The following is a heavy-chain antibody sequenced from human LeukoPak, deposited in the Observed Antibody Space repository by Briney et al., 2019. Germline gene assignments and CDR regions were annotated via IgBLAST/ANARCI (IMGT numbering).Heavy chain of an antibody. Sequence: GGSLRLSCAASGFTFSSYSMNWVRQAPGKGLEWVSYISSSSSTIYYADSVKGRFTISRDNSKNTQYLQMNSLRPGDTAVYYCAKGLEGGGGFDYWGQGTLVTVSS. J-gene: IGHJ4*02. CDR2: ISSSSSTI. CDR3: AKGLEGGGGFDY. V-gene: IGHV3-48*01. D-gene: IGHD3-16*01. CDR1: GFTFSSYS.